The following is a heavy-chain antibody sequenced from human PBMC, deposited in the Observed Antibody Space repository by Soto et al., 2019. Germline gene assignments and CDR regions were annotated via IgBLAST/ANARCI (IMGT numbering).Heavy chain of an antibody. Sequence: QVQLQESGPGLVKPSQTLSLTCTVSGGSISSGGYYWSWIRQHQGKGLEWIGYIYYSGSTYYNPSLKSRVTISVDTSKNQFSLKLSSVTAADTAVYYCARDRAGALYFDYWGQGTLVTVSS. J-gene: IGHJ4*02. CDR1: GGSISSGGYY. CDR3: ARDRAGALYFDY. V-gene: IGHV4-31*03. CDR2: IYYSGST. D-gene: IGHD6-13*01.